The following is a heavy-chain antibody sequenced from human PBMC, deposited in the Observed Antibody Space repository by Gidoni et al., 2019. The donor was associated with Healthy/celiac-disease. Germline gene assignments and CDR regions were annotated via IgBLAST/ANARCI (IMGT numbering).Heavy chain of an antibody. V-gene: IGHV3-48*03. CDR1: GFTFSSYE. CDR3: ARGVQWLFPFDY. CDR2: ISSSGSTI. J-gene: IGHJ4*02. Sequence: EVQLVESGGGLVQPGGSLRLSCAASGFTFSSYEMNWVRQAPGKGLEWVSYISSSGSTIYYADSVKGRFTISRDNAKNSLYLQMNSLRAEDTAVYYCARGVQWLFPFDYWGQGTLVTVSS. D-gene: IGHD3-22*01.